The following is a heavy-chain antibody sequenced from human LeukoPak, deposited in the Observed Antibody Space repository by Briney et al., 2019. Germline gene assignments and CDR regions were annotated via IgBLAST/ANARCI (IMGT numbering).Heavy chain of an antibody. J-gene: IGHJ6*02. D-gene: IGHD3-3*01. CDR2: INAGNGNT. Sequence: ASVKVSCKASGYTFTSYAMHWVRQAPGQRLEWMGWINAGNGNTKYSQKFQGRVTITRDTSASTAYMELSSLRSEDTAVYYCARERDFWSGYYLYYYGMDVWGQGTTVTVSS. CDR3: ARERDFWSGYYLYYYGMDV. V-gene: IGHV1-3*01. CDR1: GYTFTSYA.